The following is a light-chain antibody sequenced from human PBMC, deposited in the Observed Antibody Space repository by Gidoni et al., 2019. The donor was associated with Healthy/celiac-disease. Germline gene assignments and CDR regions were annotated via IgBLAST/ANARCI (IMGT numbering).Light chain of an antibody. CDR3: QQRSNWPPVFT. CDR1: QSVSSY. Sequence: EIVLTQSPATLSLSPGERATLSCRASQSVSSYLAWYQQKPGQAPRLLIYDASNRATGIPARFSGSGSGTDFTLTISSLEPEDLAVYYCQQRSNWPPVFTFGPGTKVEIK. CDR2: DAS. J-gene: IGKJ3*01. V-gene: IGKV3-11*01.